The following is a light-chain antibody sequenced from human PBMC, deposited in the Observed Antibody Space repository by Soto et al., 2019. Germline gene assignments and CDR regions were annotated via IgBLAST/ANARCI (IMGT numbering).Light chain of an antibody. CDR1: QSISRN. Sequence: EIVMTQSPATLSVSPGERATLSCRASQSISRNLAWYQQKPGQAPRLLIYGASTRATGIPARFSGSGSGTDFTLTISSLQPDDFATYYCQQYNSYSWTCGQGTKVEIK. V-gene: IGKV3-15*01. CDR3: QQYNSYSWT. CDR2: GAS. J-gene: IGKJ1*01.